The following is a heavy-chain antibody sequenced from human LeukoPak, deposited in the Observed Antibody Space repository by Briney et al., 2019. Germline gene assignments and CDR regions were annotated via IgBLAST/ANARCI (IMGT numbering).Heavy chain of an antibody. CDR3: ARAKPADFDL. CDR1: GFTFSNYW. J-gene: IGHJ2*01. Sequence: GGSLRLSCAASGFTFSNYWIHWVRQVPGKGLAWVSRVSGDGGVTNHADSVKGRFTISRDNAKNTLYLQMNSLRADDTAVYYCARAKPADFDLWGRGTLVTVSS. V-gene: IGHV3-74*01. CDR2: VSGDGGVT.